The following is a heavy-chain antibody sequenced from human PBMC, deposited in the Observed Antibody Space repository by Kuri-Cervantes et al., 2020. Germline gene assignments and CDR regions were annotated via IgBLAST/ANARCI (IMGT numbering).Heavy chain of an antibody. CDR3: ASLGYSGYDRENDAFDI. D-gene: IGHD5-12*01. V-gene: IGHV5-51*01. CDR1: GYRFTNYW. Sequence: GGSLRLSCKGSGYRFTNYWIGWVRQMPGKGLEWMGVIYPGDSDTGYSPSFQGQVTISADKSISTAYLQWSSLKASDTAMYYCASLGYSGYDRENDAFDIWGQGTMVTVSS. CDR2: IYPGDSDT. J-gene: IGHJ3*02.